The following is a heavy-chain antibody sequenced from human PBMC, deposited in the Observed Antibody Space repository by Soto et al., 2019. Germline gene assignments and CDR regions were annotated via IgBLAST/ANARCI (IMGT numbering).Heavy chain of an antibody. J-gene: IGHJ5*02. Sequence: ASVKVSCKASGYTFTGYYMHWVRQAPGQGLEWMGWINPNSGGTNYAQKFQGRVTMTRDTSISTAYMELSRLRSDDTAVYYCACSVVAAGSFDPWGQGTLVTAPQ. CDR1: GYTFTGYY. CDR2: INPNSGGT. V-gene: IGHV1-2*02. D-gene: IGHD2-15*01. CDR3: ACSVVAAGSFDP.